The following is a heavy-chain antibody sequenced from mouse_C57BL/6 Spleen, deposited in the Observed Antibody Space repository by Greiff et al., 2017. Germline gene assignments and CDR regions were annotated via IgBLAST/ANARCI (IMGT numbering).Heavy chain of an antibody. CDR1: GYSFTDYN. D-gene: IGHD1-1*01. CDR3: SSITTVEYYFDY. J-gene: IGHJ2*01. V-gene: IGHV1-39*01. Sequence: EVQLQQSGPGLVKPGASVKISCKASGYSFTDYNINWVRQSNGKSLEWIGVINPNSGTTSYNQKFKGKGTLTVDQSSSTAYMQLNSLTSEDSAVYYCSSITTVEYYFDYWGQGTTLTVSS. CDR2: INPNSGTT.